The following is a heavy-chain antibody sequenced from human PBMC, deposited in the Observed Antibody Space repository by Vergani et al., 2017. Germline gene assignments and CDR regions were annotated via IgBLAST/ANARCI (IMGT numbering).Heavy chain of an antibody. CDR1: GGSISSYY. Sequence: QVQLQESGPGLVKPSETLSLTCTVSGGSISSYYWSWIRQPPGKGLEWIGYIYTSGSTNYNPSLKSRVTISVDTSKNQFSRKLSSVTAADTAVYYCARSIHYYDSSGYSERFDYWGQGTLVTVSS. J-gene: IGHJ4*02. CDR3: ARSIHYYDSSGYSERFDY. V-gene: IGHV4-4*09. CDR2: IYTSGST. D-gene: IGHD3-22*01.